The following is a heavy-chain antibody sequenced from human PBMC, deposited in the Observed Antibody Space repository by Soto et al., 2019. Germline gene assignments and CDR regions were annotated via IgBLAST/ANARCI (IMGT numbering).Heavy chain of an antibody. V-gene: IGHV4-34*01. CDR3: ARAKRGTIFGVVIRGTYNDY. D-gene: IGHD3-3*01. CDR2: INHSGST. J-gene: IGHJ4*02. CDR1: GGSFSGYY. Sequence: QVQLQQWGAGLLKPSETLSLTCAVYGGSFSGYYWSWIRQPPGKGLEWIGEINHSGSTNYNPSLKSRVTISVDTSKNQFSLKLSSVTAADTAVYYCARAKRGTIFGVVIRGTYNDYWGQGTLVTVSS.